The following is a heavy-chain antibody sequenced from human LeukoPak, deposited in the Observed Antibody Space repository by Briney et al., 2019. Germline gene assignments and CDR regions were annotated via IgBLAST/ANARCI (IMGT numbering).Heavy chain of an antibody. CDR1: GGSILSTNW. J-gene: IGHJ4*02. D-gene: IGHD1-26*01. CDR3: TRESGAFSPFGF. V-gene: IGHV4-4*02. CDR2: VHLNGAT. Sequence: SGTLSLTCAVSGGSILSTNWWSWVRQPPGKGLEWIGEVHLNGATNYNPSVEGRVTMSIDKSRNHLSLEVISVTAADTAMYYCTRESGAFSPFGFWGQGTLVTVSS.